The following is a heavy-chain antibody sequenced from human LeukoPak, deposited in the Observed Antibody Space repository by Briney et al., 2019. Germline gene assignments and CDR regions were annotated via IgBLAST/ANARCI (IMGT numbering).Heavy chain of an antibody. J-gene: IGHJ4*02. CDR2: IPYDGSNK. D-gene: IGHD3-22*01. Sequence: PGGSLRLSCAASGFTFSSYGMHWVRQAPGKGLEWVAVIPYDGSNKYYADSVKGRFTISRDNSKNTLYLQMNSLRAEDTAVYYCAKTDYYDSSGYSLGYWGQGTLVTVSS. CDR3: AKTDYYDSSGYSLGY. V-gene: IGHV3-30*18. CDR1: GFTFSSYG.